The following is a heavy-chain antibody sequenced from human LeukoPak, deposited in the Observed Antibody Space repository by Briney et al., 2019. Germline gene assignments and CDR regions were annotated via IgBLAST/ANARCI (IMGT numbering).Heavy chain of an antibody. CDR2: INHSGST. J-gene: IGHJ4*02. D-gene: IGHD5-12*01. CDR3: ARDYPGVATVDY. CDR1: GGSFSGYY. V-gene: IGHV4-34*01. Sequence: SETLSLTCAVYGGSFSGYYWSWIRQPPGKGLEWIGEINHSGSTNYNPSLKSRVTISVDTSKNQFSLKLSSVTAADTAVYYCARDYPGVATVDYWGQGTLVTVSS.